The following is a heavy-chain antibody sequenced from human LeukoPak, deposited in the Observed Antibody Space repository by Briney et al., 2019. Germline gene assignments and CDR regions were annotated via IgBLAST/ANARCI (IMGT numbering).Heavy chain of an antibody. CDR1: GASIRGSSYY. CDR2: IYYSGST. CDR3: ARNSSSSNNGGFDS. J-gene: IGHJ4*02. V-gene: IGHV4-39*01. D-gene: IGHD2-2*01. Sequence: SETLSLTCTVSGASIRGSSYYWAWLRQTPGKGLDWIGSIYYSGSTHYTPSLQSRLTISVDTSKNQFSLRVSSVTAADTAVYYCARNSSSSNNGGFDSWGQGTLVTVSS.